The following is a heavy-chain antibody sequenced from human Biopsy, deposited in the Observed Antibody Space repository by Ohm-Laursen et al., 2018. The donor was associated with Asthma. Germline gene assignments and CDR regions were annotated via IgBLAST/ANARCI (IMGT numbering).Heavy chain of an antibody. Sequence: GTLSLTCSVSGGAIRTSGYYWGWIRQPPGKGLEWIGSMYYSGSAYYNPSLESRVTISEDTSKNQFSLKLSSVTAADTAVYFCARHQEAASYHYDGSIDYWGQGIPVTVSS. D-gene: IGHD3-22*01. J-gene: IGHJ4*02. CDR2: MYYSGSA. V-gene: IGHV4-39*01. CDR1: GGAIRTSGYY. CDR3: ARHQEAASYHYDGSIDY.